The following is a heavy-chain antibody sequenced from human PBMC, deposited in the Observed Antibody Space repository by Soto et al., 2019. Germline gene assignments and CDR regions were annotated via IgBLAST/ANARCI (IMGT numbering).Heavy chain of an antibody. Sequence: GESLKISCKGSGYSFTSYWIGWVRQMPGKGLEWMVIIYPGDSYTRYSPSFQGQVTISADKSISTAYLQWSSLKASDTAMYYCARHVRGSSSWPYNWFDPWGQGTLVTVSS. J-gene: IGHJ5*02. CDR1: GYSFTSYW. D-gene: IGHD6-13*01. V-gene: IGHV5-51*01. CDR3: ARHVRGSSSWPYNWFDP. CDR2: IYPGDSYT.